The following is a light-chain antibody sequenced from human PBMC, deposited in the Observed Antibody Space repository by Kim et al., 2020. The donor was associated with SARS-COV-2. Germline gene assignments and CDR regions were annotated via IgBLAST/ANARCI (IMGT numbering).Light chain of an antibody. CDR3: QQYFSTPRT. V-gene: IGKV4-1*01. Sequence: ATINCKPSQSLLYSPKTKNCLGWYQQKPGQPPKLLIYWASTRDSGVPDRFSGSGSGTDFTLTISSLQAEDVAVYYCQQYFSTPRTFGQGTKVDIK. J-gene: IGKJ1*01. CDR2: WAS. CDR1: QSLLYSPKTKNC.